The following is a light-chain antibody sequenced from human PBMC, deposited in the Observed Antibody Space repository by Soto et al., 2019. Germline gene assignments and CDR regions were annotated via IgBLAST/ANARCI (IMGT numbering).Light chain of an antibody. CDR1: QSVSSY. J-gene: IGKJ5*01. V-gene: IGKV3-11*01. CDR2: DAS. CDR3: QQHGSSPIT. Sequence: IVFTQSTATLALFHRERANPSRRASQSVSSYLAWYQQKPGQAPRLLIYDASNRATGIPARFSGSGSGTDFTLTIDRLEPEDFAMYYCQQHGSSPITFGQGTRLEIK.